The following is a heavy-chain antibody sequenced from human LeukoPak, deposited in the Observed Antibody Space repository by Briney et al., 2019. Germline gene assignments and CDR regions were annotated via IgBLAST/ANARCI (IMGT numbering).Heavy chain of an antibody. CDR3: ARDWYDY. J-gene: IGHJ4*02. Sequence: PGGSLRLSCAASGFTFSTYAMIWVRQAPGKGLEWVSVIGGSGSYTYYADSVKGRFTISRDNSKDSLYLQMNSLRPEDTDVYYCARDWYDYWGQGTLVTVSS. CDR1: GFTFSTYA. D-gene: IGHD6-13*01. CDR2: IGGSGSYT. V-gene: IGHV3-23*01.